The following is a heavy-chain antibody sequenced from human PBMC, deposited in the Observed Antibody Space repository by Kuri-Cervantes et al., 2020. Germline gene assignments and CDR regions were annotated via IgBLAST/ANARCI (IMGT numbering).Heavy chain of an antibody. J-gene: IGHJ4*02. CDR2: ISHDGSNK. CDR1: GFTFSSYA. D-gene: IGHD3-10*01. CDR3: ARDRGYYGSGNYFDY. V-gene: IGHV3-30-3*01. Sequence: GGSLRLSCAASGFTFSSYAMSWVRQAPGKGLEWVAVISHDGSNKYFADSVKGRFTISRDNSKNTLYLQMNSLRAEDTAVYYCARDRGYYGSGNYFDYWGQGTLVTVSS.